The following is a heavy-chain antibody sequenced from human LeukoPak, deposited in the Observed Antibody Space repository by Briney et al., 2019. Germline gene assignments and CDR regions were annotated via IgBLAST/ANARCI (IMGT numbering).Heavy chain of an antibody. J-gene: IGHJ4*02. CDR1: GFTFSTYA. CDR2: ISGSGGST. Sequence: PGGSLRLSCAASGFTFSTYAMSWVRQAPGKGLEWVSTISGSGGSTYHADSVKGRFTISRDSSKGAVYLQMNSLRAEEDSAVYFCARATRAAAGRYYFDYWGQGTLVTVSS. D-gene: IGHD6-13*01. V-gene: IGHV3-23*01. CDR3: ARATRAAAGRYYFDY.